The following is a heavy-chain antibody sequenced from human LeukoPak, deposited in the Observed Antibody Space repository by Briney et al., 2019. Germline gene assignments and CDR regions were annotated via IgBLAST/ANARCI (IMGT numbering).Heavy chain of an antibody. CDR1: GFTFSSYG. V-gene: IGHV3-30*18. D-gene: IGHD4-17*01. J-gene: IGHJ4*02. CDR2: ISYDGSNK. Sequence: GGSLRLSCAASGFTFSSYGMHWVRQAPGKGLEWVAVISYDGSNKYYADSVKGRFTISRDNSKNTLHLQMNSLRAEDTAVYYCAKDETTDYGDEYYFDYWGQGTLVTVSS. CDR3: AKDETTDYGDEYYFDY.